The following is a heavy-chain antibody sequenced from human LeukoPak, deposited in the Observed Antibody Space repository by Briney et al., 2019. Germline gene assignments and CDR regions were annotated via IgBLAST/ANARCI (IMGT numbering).Heavy chain of an antibody. D-gene: IGHD1-26*01. Sequence: SETLSLTCTVSGRSINSYYWGWVRQSPGKGLEWIGRIYTTGTTQYNPSLKSRVTMSVDTSTNQFSLNLRSMTAADPAVYFCGRQGYTASYYFLDYWSQGTLVTVS. V-gene: IGHV4-4*07. J-gene: IGHJ4*02. CDR2: IYTTGTT. CDR1: GRSINSYY. CDR3: GRQGYTASYYFLDY.